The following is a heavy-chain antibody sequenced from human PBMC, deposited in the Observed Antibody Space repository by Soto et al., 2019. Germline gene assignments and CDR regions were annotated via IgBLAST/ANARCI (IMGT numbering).Heavy chain of an antibody. D-gene: IGHD4-4*01. J-gene: IGHJ4*02. CDR3: ARDRAYSSFDY. Sequence: GGSLRLSCAVSGPTFRSVWMCWVRQAPGKGLEWVATINPDGSTTDHVDSVKGRFTVSRDNARNSLYLQMDSLRVEDTAVYFCARDRAYSSFDYWGQGTPVTVSS. CDR1: GPTFRSVW. V-gene: IGHV3-7*03. CDR2: INPDGSTT.